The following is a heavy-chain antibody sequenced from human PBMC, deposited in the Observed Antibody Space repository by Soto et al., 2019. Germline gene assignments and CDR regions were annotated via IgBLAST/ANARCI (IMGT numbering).Heavy chain of an antibody. V-gene: IGHV4-34*01. Sequence: SETLSLTCAVYGGSFSGYYWSWIRQPPGKGLEWIGEINHSGSTNYNPSLKSRVTISVDTSKNQFSLKLSSVTAADTAVYYCARGQLELKYYFDYWGQGTLVTVSS. CDR2: INHSGST. CDR3: ARGQLELKYYFDY. J-gene: IGHJ4*02. D-gene: IGHD1-7*01. CDR1: GGSFSGYY.